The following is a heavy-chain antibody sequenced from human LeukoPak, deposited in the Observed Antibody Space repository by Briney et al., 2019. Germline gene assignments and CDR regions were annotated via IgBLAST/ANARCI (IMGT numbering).Heavy chain of an antibody. J-gene: IGHJ4*02. CDR3: ARGKVLIRYYYDSSGYYFDY. D-gene: IGHD3-22*01. CDR1: GGSISSSSYY. CDR2: IYYSGST. Sequence: SETLSLTCTVSGGSISSSSYYWGWIRQPPWKGLEWIGSIYYSGSTYYNPSLKSRVTISVDTSKNQFSLKLSSVTAADTAVYYCARGKVLIRYYYDSSGYYFDYWGQGTLVTVSS. V-gene: IGHV4-39*07.